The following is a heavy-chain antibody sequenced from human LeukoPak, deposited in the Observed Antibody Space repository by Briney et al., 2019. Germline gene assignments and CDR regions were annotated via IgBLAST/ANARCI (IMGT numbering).Heavy chain of an antibody. CDR2: INHSGST. J-gene: IGHJ4*02. V-gene: IGHV4-38-2*02. CDR1: GYSISSGYY. Sequence: PSETLSLTCTVSGYSISSGYYWGWIRQPPGKGLEWIGEINHSGSTNYNPSLKSRVTISVDTSKNQFSLKLSSVTAADTAVYYCARVVTMVRGAFGYWGQGTLVTVSS. D-gene: IGHD3-10*01. CDR3: ARVVTMVRGAFGY.